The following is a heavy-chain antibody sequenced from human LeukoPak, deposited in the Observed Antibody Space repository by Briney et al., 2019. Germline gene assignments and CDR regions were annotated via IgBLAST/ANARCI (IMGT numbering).Heavy chain of an antibody. CDR3: AHRRPGHLTGWDNSYFDN. CDR1: GFSLYSSGVG. V-gene: IGHV2-5*02. D-gene: IGHD1/OR15-1a*01. J-gene: IGHJ4*02. Sequence: GPGPTLLNPTQTLTLTCTFSGFSLYSSGVGVGWIRQPPGKALEWLAVIYWGDDKRYNPSLRSRLTMSKDASKSQVFLVMSNMDPVDTATYYCAHRRPGHLTGWDNSYFDNWGPGTLVTVSS. CDR2: IYWGDDK.